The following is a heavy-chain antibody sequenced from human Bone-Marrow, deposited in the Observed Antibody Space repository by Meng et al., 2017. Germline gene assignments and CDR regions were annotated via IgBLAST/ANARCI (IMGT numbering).Heavy chain of an antibody. CDR3: ARVRWELPDY. V-gene: IGHV1-2*06. Sequence: QVQLVQCGAEVKKPGASVKVSCKASGYTFTSYDINWVRQATGQGLEWMGRINPNSGGTNYAQKFQGRVTMTRDTSISTAYMELSRLRSDDTAVYYCARVRWELPDYWGQGTLVTVSS. CDR2: INPNSGGT. CDR1: GYTFTSYD. D-gene: IGHD1-26*01. J-gene: IGHJ4*02.